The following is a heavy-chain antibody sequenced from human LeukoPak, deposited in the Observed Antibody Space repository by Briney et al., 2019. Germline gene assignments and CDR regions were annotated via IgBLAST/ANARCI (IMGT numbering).Heavy chain of an antibody. D-gene: IGHD6-13*01. CDR2: VSGSGHST. Sequence: GGSLRLSCAASGFTFSIYAMSWVRQAPGKGLEWVPTVSGSGHSTFYADSVKGRFTISRDNSKNTLYLQMNSLRAEDTAVYYCARGGSWPYAFDYWGQGTLVTVSS. CDR3: ARGGSWPYAFDY. J-gene: IGHJ4*02. V-gene: IGHV3-23*01. CDR1: GFTFSIYA.